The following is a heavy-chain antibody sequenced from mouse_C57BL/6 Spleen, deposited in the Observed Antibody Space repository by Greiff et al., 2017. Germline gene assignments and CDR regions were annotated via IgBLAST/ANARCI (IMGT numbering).Heavy chain of an antibody. V-gene: IGHV3-6*01. CDR2: ISYDGSN. CDR1: GYSITSGYY. J-gene: IGHJ4*01. CDR3: ARHDNAPYYAMDY. Sequence: EVKLVESGPGLVKPSQSLSLTCSVTGYSITSGYYWNWIRQFPGNKLVWMGYISYDGSNNYNPSLKNRISITRDTSKNQFFLKLNSVTTEDTATYYCARHDNAPYYAMDYWGQGTSVTVSS. D-gene: IGHD2-4*01.